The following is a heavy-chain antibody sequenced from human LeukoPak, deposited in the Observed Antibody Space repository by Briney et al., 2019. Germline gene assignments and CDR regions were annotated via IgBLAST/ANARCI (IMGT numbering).Heavy chain of an antibody. CDR3: ARDSVEYSSSNWFDP. CDR2: INPNSGGT. D-gene: IGHD6-6*01. CDR1: GYTFTGYY. Sequence: GASVKVSCEASGYTFTGYYMHWVRQAPGQGLEWMGWINPNSGGTNYAQKFQGRVTLTRDTSISTAYMERSRLRSDDTAVYYCARDSVEYSSSNWFDPWGQGTLVTVSS. V-gene: IGHV1-2*02. J-gene: IGHJ5*02.